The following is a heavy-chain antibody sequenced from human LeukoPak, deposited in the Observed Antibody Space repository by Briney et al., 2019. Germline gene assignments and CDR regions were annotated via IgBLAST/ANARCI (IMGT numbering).Heavy chain of an antibody. D-gene: IGHD4-17*01. J-gene: IGHJ4*02. CDR2: ISGSAGST. CDR3: AKGRAKATVTAGDH. Sequence: AGSLTLSCAASGFTFSSYAMGWVRQAPGKGLEWVSAISGSAGSTHYADSVKGRFTISRDNSENTLYLQMDSLRADDPAVYYCAKGRAKATVTAGDHWGQGTLATVSS. V-gene: IGHV3-23*01. CDR1: GFTFSSYA.